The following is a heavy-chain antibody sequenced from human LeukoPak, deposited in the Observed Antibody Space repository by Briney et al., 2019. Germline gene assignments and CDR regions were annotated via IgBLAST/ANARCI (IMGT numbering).Heavy chain of an antibody. V-gene: IGHV3-9*01. CDR2: ISWNSGSI. Sequence: GRSLRLSCAVSGFTFDDYAMHWVRQAPGKGLEWVSGISWNSGSIGYADSVKGRFTISRDNAKNSLYLQMNSLRAEDTALYYCARSLDYYDSSGYYVPVRGQGTLVTVSS. D-gene: IGHD3-22*01. J-gene: IGHJ4*02. CDR1: GFTFDDYA. CDR3: ARSLDYYDSSGYYVPV.